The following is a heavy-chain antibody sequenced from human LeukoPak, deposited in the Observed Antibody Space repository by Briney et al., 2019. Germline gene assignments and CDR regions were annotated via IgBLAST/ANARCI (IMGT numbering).Heavy chain of an antibody. CDR1: GFTVSTNF. D-gene: IGHD5-18*01. V-gene: IGHV3-66*01. Sequence: GGSLRLSCAASGFTVSTNFLTWVRQAPEKGLEWVSFIYSGGSTYYADSVKGRFTISRDNSKNTLYLQMNSLRAEDTAVYYCARDGYSDLDVWGQGTTVTVSS. CDR3: ARDGYSDLDV. J-gene: IGHJ6*02. CDR2: IYSGGST.